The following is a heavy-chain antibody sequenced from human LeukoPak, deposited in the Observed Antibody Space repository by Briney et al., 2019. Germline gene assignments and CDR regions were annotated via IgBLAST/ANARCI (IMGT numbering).Heavy chain of an antibody. CDR3: ARLNSYGGNYFDY. V-gene: IGHV4-30-2*01. CDR1: GGSISSGGYS. D-gene: IGHD4-23*01. CDR2: IYHSGST. Sequence: ALETLSLTCAVSGGSISSGGYSWSWIRQPPGKGLEWIGYIYHSGSTYYNPSLKSRVTISVDRSKNQFSLKLSSVTAADTAVYYCARLNSYGGNYFDYWGQGTLVTVSS. J-gene: IGHJ4*02.